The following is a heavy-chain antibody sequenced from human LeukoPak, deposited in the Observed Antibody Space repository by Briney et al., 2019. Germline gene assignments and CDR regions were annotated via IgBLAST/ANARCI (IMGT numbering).Heavy chain of an antibody. Sequence: GASVKVSCKASGGTFSSYAISWVRQAPGQGLEWMGGVIPIFGTANYAQKFQGRVTITADESTSTAYMELSSLRSEDTAVYYCASCWTGTTNYYYFMDVWGKGTTVTVSS. CDR1: GGTFSSYA. J-gene: IGHJ6*03. D-gene: IGHD1-1*01. CDR3: ASCWTGTTNYYYFMDV. V-gene: IGHV1-69*13. CDR2: VIPIFGTA.